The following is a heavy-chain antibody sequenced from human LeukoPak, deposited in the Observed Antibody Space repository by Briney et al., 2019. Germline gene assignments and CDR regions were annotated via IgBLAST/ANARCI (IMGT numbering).Heavy chain of an antibody. D-gene: IGHD3-22*01. V-gene: IGHV4-38-2*02. J-gene: IGHJ6*03. CDR2: IYHSGST. Sequence: PSQTLSLTCTVSGYSISSGYYWGWIRQPPGKGLEWIGSIYHSGSTYYNPSLKSRVTISVDTSKNQFSLKLSSVTAADTAVYYCARAYDSSGYYSSYHYYYMDVWGKGTTVTVSS. CDR3: ARAYDSSGYYSSYHYYYMDV. CDR1: GYSISSGYY.